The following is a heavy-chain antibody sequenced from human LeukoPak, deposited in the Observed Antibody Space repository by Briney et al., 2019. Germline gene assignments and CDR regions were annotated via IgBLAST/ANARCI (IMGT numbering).Heavy chain of an antibody. Sequence: GASVKVSCKASGYTFTSYAMNWVRQAPGQGLEWMGWINTNTGNPTYAQGFTGRFVFSLDTSVSTAYLQISSLKAEDTAMYYCARHQPGNYYDSSGYIDYWGQGTLVTVSS. CDR1: GYTFTSYA. V-gene: IGHV7-4-1*02. CDR2: INTNTGNP. D-gene: IGHD3-22*01. J-gene: IGHJ4*02. CDR3: ARHQPGNYYDSSGYIDY.